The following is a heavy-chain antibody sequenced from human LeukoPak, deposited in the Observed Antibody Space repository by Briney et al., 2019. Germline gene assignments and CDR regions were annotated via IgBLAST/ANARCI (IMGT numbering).Heavy chain of an antibody. D-gene: IGHD3-22*01. V-gene: IGHV1-2*02. J-gene: IGHJ1*01. CDR1: GYTFTVYY. CDR2: INPNSGGT. Sequence: GASVKVSFTASGYTFTVYYMHWVRQAPGQGLEWMGWINPNSGGTNYAQKFQGRVTMTRDTSISTAYMELSRLRSDDTAAYYCAMGDDSSGPPYFQHWGQGTLVTVSS. CDR3: AMGDDSSGPPYFQH.